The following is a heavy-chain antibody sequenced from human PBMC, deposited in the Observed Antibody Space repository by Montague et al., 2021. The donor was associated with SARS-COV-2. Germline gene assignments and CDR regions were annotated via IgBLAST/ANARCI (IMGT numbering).Heavy chain of an antibody. CDR1: GGSFSSYY. V-gene: IGHV4-34*01. CDR3: ARLAYCRADCFSGLEIFFDS. Sequence: SETLSLTCAVSGGSFSSYYWSWIRQPPGKGLEWIAEINHSGSSNYNPSLKSRVTMSVDTSKYQFSLKLNSVTVADTAVYYCARLAYCRADCFSGLEIFFDSWGQGTLVTVSS. J-gene: IGHJ4*02. CDR2: INHSGSS. D-gene: IGHD2-21*02.